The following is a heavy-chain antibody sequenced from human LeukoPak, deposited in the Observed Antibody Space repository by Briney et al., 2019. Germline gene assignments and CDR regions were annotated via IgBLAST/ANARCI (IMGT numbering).Heavy chain of an antibody. D-gene: IGHD6-25*01. CDR2: IKQDGSEK. J-gene: IGHJ4*02. Sequence: GGSLRLSCAASGFTFSNYWMTWVRQAPGKGLEWVANIKQDGSEKYYVDSVKGRFTISRDNAKNSLYLQMNSLRAEDTAVYYCAKIEAAGHWDYWGQGTLVTVSS. V-gene: IGHV3-7*03. CDR3: AKIEAAGHWDY. CDR1: GFTFSNYW.